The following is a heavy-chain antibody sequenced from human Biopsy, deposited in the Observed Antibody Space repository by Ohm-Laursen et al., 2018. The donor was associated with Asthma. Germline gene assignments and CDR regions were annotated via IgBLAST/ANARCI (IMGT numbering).Heavy chain of an antibody. V-gene: IGHV4-59*12. Sequence: SETLSLTCTVSGDSISSYYWSWIRQPPGKGLEWIGYIYFSGSTNYNPSLKSRATISVDTSKNQFSLRLSSVTAADTAVYYCARWGSFGFDYWGQGTLVTVSS. CDR2: IYFSGST. CDR3: ARWGSFGFDY. D-gene: IGHD7-27*01. J-gene: IGHJ4*02. CDR1: GDSISSYY.